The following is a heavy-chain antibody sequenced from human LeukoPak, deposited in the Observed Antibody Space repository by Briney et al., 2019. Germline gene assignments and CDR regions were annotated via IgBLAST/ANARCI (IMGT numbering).Heavy chain of an antibody. J-gene: IGHJ4*02. CDR2: INYSGST. D-gene: IGHD6-13*01. CDR1: GGSISGYY. Sequence: AETLRPPSTVSGGSISGYYWSWIRQPPGKGLEWIGYINYSGSTGDNPSLKSRVTISVDTSKNQFSLKLSSVTAADTAVFYCARTMSGWYYSGMWARGPVVTVSS. CDR3: ARTMSGWYYSGM. V-gene: IGHV4-59*08.